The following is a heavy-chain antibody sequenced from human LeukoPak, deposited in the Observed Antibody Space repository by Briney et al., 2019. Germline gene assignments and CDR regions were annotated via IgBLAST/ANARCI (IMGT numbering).Heavy chain of an antibody. J-gene: IGHJ4*02. Sequence: SETLSLTCAVYGGSFSGYYWSWIRQPPGKGLEWIGEINHSGSTNYNPSLKSRVTISVDTSKNQFSLKLSSVTAADTAVYYCARGPRTHSRGYVWGSYRPYYFDYWGQGTLVTVSS. D-gene: IGHD3-16*02. V-gene: IGHV4-34*01. CDR3: ARGPRTHSRGYVWGSYRPYYFDY. CDR1: GGSFSGYY. CDR2: INHSGST.